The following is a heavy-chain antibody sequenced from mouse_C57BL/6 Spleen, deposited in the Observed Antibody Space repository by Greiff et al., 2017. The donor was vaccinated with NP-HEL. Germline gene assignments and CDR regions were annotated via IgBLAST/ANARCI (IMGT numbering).Heavy chain of an antibody. D-gene: IGHD1-1*01. CDR1: GYTFTDYY. CDR2: INPYNGGT. V-gene: IGHV1-19*01. J-gene: IGHJ2*01. CDR3: AIITTVVSDIDY. Sequence: VQLQQSGPVLVKPGASVKMSCKASGYTFTDYYMNWVKQSHGKSLEWIGVINPYNGGTSYNQKVKGKATLTVDNSSSTAYMELNSLTSEDSAVYYCAIITTVVSDIDYWGQGTTLTVSS.